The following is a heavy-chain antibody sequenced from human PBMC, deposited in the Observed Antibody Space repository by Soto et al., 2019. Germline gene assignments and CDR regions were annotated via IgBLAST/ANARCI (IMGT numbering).Heavy chain of an antibody. D-gene: IGHD2-21*02. CDR2: VTANGGST. CDR3: ASLGVGDWANYYYYYGMDV. CDR1: GFTFSVYA. V-gene: IGHV3-23*01. J-gene: IGHJ6*02. Sequence: EVQLLESGGGFVQPGGSLRLSCAATGFTFSVYAMTWARQAPGKGLVWVSAVTANGGSTYSADSVKARFTTSRDNSKSTLFLQMNSLRAEDTAVYYCASLGVGDWANYYYYYGMDVWGQGTTVTVSS.